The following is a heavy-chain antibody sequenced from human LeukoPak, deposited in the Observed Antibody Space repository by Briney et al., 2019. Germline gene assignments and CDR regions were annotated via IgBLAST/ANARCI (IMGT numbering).Heavy chain of an antibody. CDR2: IYYSGST. J-gene: IGHJ4*02. D-gene: IGHD3-10*01. CDR1: GGSISSYY. V-gene: IGHV4-59*01. CDR3: AREAGGPMV. Sequence: SSETLSLTCTVSGGSISSYYWSWIRQPPGKGLEWIGYIYYSGSTNYNPSLKSRVTISVDTSKNQFSLKLSSVTAADTAVYYCAREAGGPMVWGQGTLVTVSS.